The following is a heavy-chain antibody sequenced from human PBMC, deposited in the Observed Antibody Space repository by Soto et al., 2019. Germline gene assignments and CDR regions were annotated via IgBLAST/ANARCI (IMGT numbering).Heavy chain of an antibody. V-gene: IGHV4-34*01. CDR2: ITHGGST. Sequence: KPSETLSLTCGVYGGSFSAYSWTWLRQSPGKGLEWIGEITHGGSTDYNPALKSRLVMSVDTSNNQFSLRVTSVTAADAAVYFCARARFDSWSHIYYGLDVWGQGTTVTVSS. J-gene: IGHJ6*02. CDR3: ARARFDSWSHIYYGLDV. CDR1: GGSFSAYS. D-gene: IGHD3-3*01.